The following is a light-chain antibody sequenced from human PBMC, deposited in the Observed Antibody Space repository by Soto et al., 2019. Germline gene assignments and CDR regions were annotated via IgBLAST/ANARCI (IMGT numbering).Light chain of an antibody. J-gene: IGLJ3*02. Sequence: QSVLTQSSSASASLGYSVKLTCTLSSWHSSNITAMHQQQPGKAPRNLMKLESSGHPTRGRRSPDRFSDSSSGADRYLSSSNPQYEAEAYYYCETFDSNTLVFGGGTKVTVL. V-gene: IGLV4-60*02. CDR3: ETFDSNTLV. CDR1: SWHSSNI. CDR2: LESSGHP.